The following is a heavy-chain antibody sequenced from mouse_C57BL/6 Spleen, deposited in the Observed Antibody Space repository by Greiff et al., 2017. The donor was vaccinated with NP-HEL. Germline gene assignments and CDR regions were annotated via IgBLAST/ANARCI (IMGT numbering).Heavy chain of an antibody. CDR1: GYAFSSYW. D-gene: IGHD4-1*01. V-gene: IGHV1-80*01. CDR3: ARSNWEYYFDD. Sequence: QVQLQQSGAELVKPGASVKISCKASGYAFSSYWMNWVKQRPGKGLEWIGQIYPGDGDTNYNGKFKGKATLTADKSSSTAYMQLSSLTSEDSAVYYCARSNWEYYFDDWGQGTTLTVSS. CDR2: IYPGDGDT. J-gene: IGHJ2*01.